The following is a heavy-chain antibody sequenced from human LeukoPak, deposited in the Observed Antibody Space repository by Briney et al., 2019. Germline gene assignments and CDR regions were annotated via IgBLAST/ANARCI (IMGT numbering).Heavy chain of an antibody. J-gene: IGHJ4*02. Sequence: PSETLSLTCTVSGYSISSGYYWGWIRQPPGKGLEWIGSIYHSGSTYYNPSLKSRVTISVDTSKNQFSLKLSSVTAADTAVYYCASSPRMLFRRARHFDYWGQGTLVTVSS. V-gene: IGHV4-38-2*02. CDR2: IYHSGST. D-gene: IGHD2-8*01. CDR1: GYSISSGYY. CDR3: ASSPRMLFRRARHFDY.